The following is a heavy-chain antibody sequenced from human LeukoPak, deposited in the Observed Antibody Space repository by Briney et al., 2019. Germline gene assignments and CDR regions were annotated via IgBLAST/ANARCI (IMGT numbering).Heavy chain of an antibody. J-gene: IGHJ4*02. CDR2: IRYDGSNE. D-gene: IGHD7-27*01. V-gene: IGHV3-30*02. CDR3: ARSSLGDY. Sequence: PGGSLRLSCAPSGFTFSSYGMHWVRQAPGKGLEGVAFIRYDGSNEYYADSVKGLFTISRDKSKNTLYLQMNSLRVEDTAVYYCARSSLGDYWGQGTLVTVSS. CDR1: GFTFSSYG.